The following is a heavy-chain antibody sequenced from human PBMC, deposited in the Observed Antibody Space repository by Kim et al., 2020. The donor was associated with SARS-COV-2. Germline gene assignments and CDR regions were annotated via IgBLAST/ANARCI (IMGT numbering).Heavy chain of an antibody. D-gene: IGHD3-22*01. Sequence: GGSLRLSCAASGFTFSSYAMHWVRQAPGKGLEWVAVISYDGSNKYYADSVKGRFTISRDNSKNTLYLQMNSLRAEDTAVYYCARDWYDSSGYSRGIEYWG. CDR2: ISYDGSNK. CDR1: GFTFSSYA. CDR3: ARDWYDSSGYSRGIEY. V-gene: IGHV3-30*04. J-gene: IGHJ4*01.